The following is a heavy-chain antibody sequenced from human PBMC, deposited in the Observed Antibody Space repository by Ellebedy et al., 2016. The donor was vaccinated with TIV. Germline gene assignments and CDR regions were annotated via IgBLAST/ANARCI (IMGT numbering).Heavy chain of an antibody. V-gene: IGHV1-69*13. CDR3: ARATGIAALYYYYGMDV. Sequence: SVKVSXKASGGTFSSYAISWVRQAPGQGLEWMGGIIPIFGTANYAQKFQGRVTITADESTSTAYMELSSLRSEDTAVYYCARATGIAALYYYYGMDVWGQGTTVTVSS. D-gene: IGHD6-13*01. CDR1: GGTFSSYA. J-gene: IGHJ6*02. CDR2: IIPIFGTA.